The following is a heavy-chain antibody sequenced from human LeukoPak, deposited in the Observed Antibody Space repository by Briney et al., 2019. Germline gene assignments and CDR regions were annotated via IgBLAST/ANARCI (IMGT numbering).Heavy chain of an antibody. V-gene: IGHV4-39*01. CDR2: IYYSGST. Sequence: SETLSLTCTVSGGSISSSSYYWGWIRQPPGKGLEWIGSIYYSGSTYYNPSLKSRVTISEDTSKNQFSLKLSSVTAADTAVYYCARVTISPYHFYYWGQGILVTVSS. CDR1: GGSISSSSYY. D-gene: IGHD3-10*01. J-gene: IGHJ4*02. CDR3: ARVTISPYHFYY.